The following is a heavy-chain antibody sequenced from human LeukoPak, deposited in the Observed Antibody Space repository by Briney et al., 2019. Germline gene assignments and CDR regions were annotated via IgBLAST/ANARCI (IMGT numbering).Heavy chain of an antibody. V-gene: IGHV4-4*07. CDR1: GGSIHSY. Sequence: MSSETLSLTCTVSGGSIHSYWSWIRQPAGKGLEWIGRISGSGTITYNPALQSRLTISIDTSKNQFSLKLSSVTAADTAVYYCARHLSEDWFDPWGQGTLVTVSS. CDR3: ARHLSEDWFDP. CDR2: ISGSGTI. J-gene: IGHJ5*02. D-gene: IGHD3-3*01.